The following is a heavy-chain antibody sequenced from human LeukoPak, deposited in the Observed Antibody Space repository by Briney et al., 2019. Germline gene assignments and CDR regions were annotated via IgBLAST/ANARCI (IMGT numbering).Heavy chain of an antibody. V-gene: IGHV4-34*01. CDR3: ARGPIAVAGTYMANPFDY. CDR1: GGSLSGYY. CDR2: INHSGST. Sequence: SETLSLTCAVYGGSLSGYYWSWIRQPPGKGLEWIGEINHSGSTNYNPSLKSRVTISVDTSKNQFSLKLSSVTAADTAVYYCARGPIAVAGTYMANPFDYWGQGTLVTVSS. D-gene: IGHD6-19*01. J-gene: IGHJ4*02.